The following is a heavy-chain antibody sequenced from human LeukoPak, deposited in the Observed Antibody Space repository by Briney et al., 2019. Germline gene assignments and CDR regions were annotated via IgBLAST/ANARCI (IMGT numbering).Heavy chain of an antibody. CDR1: GYTFTSYA. CDR2: INPNSGGT. Sequence: ASVKVSCKASGYTFTSYAMHWVRQAPGQGLEWMGRINPNSGGTNYAQKFQGRVTMTRDTSISTAYMELSRLRSDDTAVYYCARGAAGSPHHYWGQGTLVTVSS. V-gene: IGHV1-2*06. J-gene: IGHJ4*02. D-gene: IGHD3-10*01. CDR3: ARGAAGSPHHY.